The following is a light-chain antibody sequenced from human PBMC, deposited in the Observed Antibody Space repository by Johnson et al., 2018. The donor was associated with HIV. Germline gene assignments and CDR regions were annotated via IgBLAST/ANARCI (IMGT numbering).Light chain of an antibody. Sequence: QSVLTQPPSVSAAPGQKVTISCSGSSSNIGNNYVSWYQQLPGTAPKLLIYEKNKRPSGIPDRFSASKSGTSATLDITGLQTGDEADYYCGTWDSSLSAQYVFGTGTKVTVL. CDR3: GTWDSSLSAQYV. CDR2: EKN. V-gene: IGLV1-51*02. CDR1: SSNIGNNY. J-gene: IGLJ1*01.